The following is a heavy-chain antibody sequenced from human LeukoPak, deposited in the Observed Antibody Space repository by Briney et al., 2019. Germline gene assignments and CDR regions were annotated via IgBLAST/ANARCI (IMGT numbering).Heavy chain of an antibody. D-gene: IGHD3-22*01. Sequence: ASVKVSCKASGYTFTAYYIYWVRQAPGQGLEWLAWINANSGDTNYAQKFQARVTVTRDTSISTVYMELRRLRSDDAAVYYCVRDPTFLYNNDSSDFDSQNDFWGQGTLVTVSS. V-gene: IGHV1-2*02. CDR3: VRDPTFLYNNDSSDFDSQNDF. J-gene: IGHJ4*02. CDR1: GYTFTAYY. CDR2: INANSGDT.